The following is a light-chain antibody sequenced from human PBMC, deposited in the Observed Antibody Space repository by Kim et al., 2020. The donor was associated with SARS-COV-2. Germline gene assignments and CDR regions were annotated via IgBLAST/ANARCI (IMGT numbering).Light chain of an antibody. J-gene: IGKJ2*01. V-gene: IGKV3-20*01. Sequence: GERATLSCRASQSVSSTYLAWFQQKPGQAPRLLIYDTSTRATGIPDRFSGSGSGTDFTLTISRLEPEDFAVYYCQQYGSAPLMYTFGQGTKVEIK. CDR2: DTS. CDR1: QSVSSTY. CDR3: QQYGSAPLMYT.